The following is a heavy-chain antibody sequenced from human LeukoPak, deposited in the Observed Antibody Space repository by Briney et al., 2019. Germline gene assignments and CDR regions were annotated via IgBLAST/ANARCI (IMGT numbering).Heavy chain of an antibody. D-gene: IGHD4-23*01. CDR3: ARSQDYGGNSVADY. V-gene: IGHV3-33*01. CDR2: IWYDGSNK. CDR1: GFTFSSYG. Sequence: GRSLRLSCAASGFTFSSYGMHWVRQAPGKGLEWVAVIWYDGSNKYYADSVKGRFTISRDNSKNTLYLQMNSLRAEDTAVYYCARSQDYGGNSVADYWGQGSLVTVSS. J-gene: IGHJ4*02.